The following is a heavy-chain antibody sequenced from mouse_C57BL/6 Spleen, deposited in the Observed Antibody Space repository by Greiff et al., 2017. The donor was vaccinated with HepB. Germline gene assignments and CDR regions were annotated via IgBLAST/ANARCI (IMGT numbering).Heavy chain of an antibody. V-gene: IGHV5-17*01. J-gene: IGHJ1*03. D-gene: IGHD1-1*01. CDR3: ARTITTVVASYWYFDV. Sequence: EVMLVESGGGLVKPGGSLKLSCAASGFTFSDYGMHWVRQAPEKGLEWVAYISSGSSTIYYADTVKGRFTISRDNAKNTLFLQMTSLRSEDTAMYYCARTITTVVASYWYFDVWGTGTTVTVSS. CDR2: ISSGSSTI. CDR1: GFTFSDYG.